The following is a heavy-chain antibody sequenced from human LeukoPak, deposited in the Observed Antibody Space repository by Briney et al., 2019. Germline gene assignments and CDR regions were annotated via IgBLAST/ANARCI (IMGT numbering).Heavy chain of an antibody. J-gene: IGHJ6*02. CDR1: GFTFSSYG. Sequence: GSLRLSCAASGFTFSSYGMHWVRQAPGKGLEWVAVISYDGSNKYYADSVKGRFTISRDNSKNTLYLQMNSLRAEDTAVYYCARDDAVRGYYYYYGMDVWGQGTTVTVSS. CDR3: ARDDAVRGYYYYYGMDV. CDR2: ISYDGSNK. V-gene: IGHV3-30*03. D-gene: IGHD3-10*01.